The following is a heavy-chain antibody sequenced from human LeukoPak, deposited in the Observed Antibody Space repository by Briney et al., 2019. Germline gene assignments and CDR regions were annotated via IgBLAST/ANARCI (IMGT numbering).Heavy chain of an antibody. D-gene: IGHD3/OR15-3a*01. CDR3: ARGSFYDFNWFDP. CDR2: INPNSGGT. J-gene: IGHJ5*02. Sequence: GASVKVSCKASGYTFTGYYMHWVRQAPGQGLEWMGRINPNSGGTNYAQKFQGRATMTRDTSISTAYMELSRLRSDDTAVYYCARGSFYDFNWFDPWGQGTLVTVSS. V-gene: IGHV1-2*06. CDR1: GYTFTGYY.